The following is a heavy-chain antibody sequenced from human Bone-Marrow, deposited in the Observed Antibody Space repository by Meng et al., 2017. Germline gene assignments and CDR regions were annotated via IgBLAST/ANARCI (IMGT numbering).Heavy chain of an antibody. CDR1: GYTFTSYY. V-gene: IGHV1-46*01. D-gene: IGHD1-26*01. CDR3: PEDGPSVSGSYYSLDY. CDR2: INPSGGST. Sequence: ASVKVSCKASGYTFTSYYMHWVRQAPGQGLEWMGIINPSGGSTSYAQKFQGRVTMTRDTSTSTVYMELSSLRSQDTAVYYCPEDGPSVSGSYYSLDYWGQGTLVTVSS. J-gene: IGHJ4*02.